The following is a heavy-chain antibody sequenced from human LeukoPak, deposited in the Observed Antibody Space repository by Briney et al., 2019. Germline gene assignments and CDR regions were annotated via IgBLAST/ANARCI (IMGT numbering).Heavy chain of an antibody. D-gene: IGHD1-26*01. CDR3: VRGYSGTYRSDY. CDR2: INVDGSST. V-gene: IGHV3-74*01. CDR1: GFTFSNYW. J-gene: IGHJ4*02. Sequence: GGSLRLSCAASGFTFSNYWMHWVRQAPGKGLVWVSRINVDGSSTTYADPVKGRFTISRDNAKKTLYLQMNSLRVEDTAVYYCVRGYSGTYRSDYWGQGTLVTVSS.